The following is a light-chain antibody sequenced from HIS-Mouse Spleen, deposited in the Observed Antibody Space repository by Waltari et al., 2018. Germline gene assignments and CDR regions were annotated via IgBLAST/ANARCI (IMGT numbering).Light chain of an antibody. J-gene: IGLJ3*02. CDR2: AGS. Sequence: QSALTQPASVSGSPGQSITISCTGTSSDVGGYNYVSRYQQHPGKAPKLIIYAGSNLPSGVSMRFSGSKSGNTASLTISGVQAEDEADYYCSAYTSSSTLWVFGGGTKLTVL. CDR1: SSDVGGYNY. V-gene: IGLV2-14*01. CDR3: SAYTSSSTLWV.